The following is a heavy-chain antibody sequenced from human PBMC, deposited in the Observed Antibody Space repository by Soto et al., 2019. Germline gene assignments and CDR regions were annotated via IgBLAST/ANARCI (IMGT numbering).Heavy chain of an antibody. Sequence: GASVKVSCKASGGTFSSYAISWVRQAPGQGLEWMGGIIPIFGTANYAQKFQGRVTITADKSTSTAYMELSSLRSEDTAVYYCARGRSWYYRMDVWGQGTTVTVSS. CDR3: ARGRSWYYRMDV. CDR1: GGTFSSYA. CDR2: IIPIFGTA. D-gene: IGHD6-13*01. V-gene: IGHV1-69*06. J-gene: IGHJ6*02.